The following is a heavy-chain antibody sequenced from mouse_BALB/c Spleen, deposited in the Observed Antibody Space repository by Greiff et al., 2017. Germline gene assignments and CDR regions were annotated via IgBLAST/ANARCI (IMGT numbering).Heavy chain of an antibody. D-gene: IGHD2-1*01. CDR2: IYPGNVNT. J-gene: IGHJ2*01. CDR3: ARSGNYLYYFDY. CDR1: GYTFTSYY. V-gene: IGHV1S56*01. Sequence: VKLVESGPELVKPGASVRISCKASGYTFTSYYIHWVKQRPGQGLEWIGWIYPGNVNTKYNEKFKGKATLTADKSSSTAYMQLSSLTSEDSAVYFCARSGNYLYYFDYWGQGTTLTVSS.